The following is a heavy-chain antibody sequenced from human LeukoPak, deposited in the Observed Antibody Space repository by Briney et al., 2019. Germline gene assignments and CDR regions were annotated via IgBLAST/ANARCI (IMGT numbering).Heavy chain of an antibody. J-gene: IGHJ4*02. V-gene: IGHV3-21*01. CDR1: GFTSSSYS. Sequence: GGSLRLSCAASGFTSSSYSMNWVRQAPGKGLEWVSSISSSSSYIYYADSVKGRFTISRDNAKNSLYLQMNSLRAEDTAVYYCARDRAAVTTPPFDYWGQGTLVTVSS. CDR3: ARDRAAVTTPPFDY. D-gene: IGHD4-17*01. CDR2: ISSSSSYI.